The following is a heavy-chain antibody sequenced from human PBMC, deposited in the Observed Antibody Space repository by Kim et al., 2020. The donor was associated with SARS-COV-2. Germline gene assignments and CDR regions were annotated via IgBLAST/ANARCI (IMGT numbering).Heavy chain of an antibody. Sequence: GGSLRLSCAASGFTFSSYAMSWVRQAPGKGLEWVSAISGSGGSTYYADSVKGRFTISRDNSKNTLYLQMNSLRAEDTAVYYCAKEGCSGGSCYADRIDYWGQGTLVTVSS. CDR3: AKEGCSGGSCYADRIDY. D-gene: IGHD2-15*01. J-gene: IGHJ4*02. CDR1: GFTFSSYA. V-gene: IGHV3-23*01. CDR2: ISGSGGST.